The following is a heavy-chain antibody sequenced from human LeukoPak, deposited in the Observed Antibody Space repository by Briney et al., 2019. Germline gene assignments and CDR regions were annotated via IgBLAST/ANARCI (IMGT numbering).Heavy chain of an antibody. CDR3: ARELPGTYQIDD. Sequence: ASVKLSCKASGYTFTGYYIHWVRQAPGQGLEWMGWINPNSGGTNYAQKFQGRVTMARDTSISTAYMELSRLRSDDAAVYYCARELPGTYQIDDRGQGTLVTVSS. V-gene: IGHV1-2*02. J-gene: IGHJ4*02. CDR1: GYTFTGYY. D-gene: IGHD1-26*01. CDR2: INPNSGGT.